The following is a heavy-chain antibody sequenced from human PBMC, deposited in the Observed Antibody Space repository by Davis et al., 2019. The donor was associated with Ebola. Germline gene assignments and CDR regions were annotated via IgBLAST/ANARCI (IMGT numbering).Heavy chain of an antibody. D-gene: IGHD6-13*01. CDR1: GGSLSGYC. V-gene: IGHV4-34*01. J-gene: IGHJ4*02. Sequence: PSETLSLTCAVYGGSLSGYCWSWIRQPPGKGLEWIGEINPSGRTNYKSSLKSRVTISVDPSKKQLSLKLSSVTAADTAVYYCARASQYSGRWHSDYWGQGTLVTVSS. CDR3: ARASQYSGRWHSDY. CDR2: INPSGRT.